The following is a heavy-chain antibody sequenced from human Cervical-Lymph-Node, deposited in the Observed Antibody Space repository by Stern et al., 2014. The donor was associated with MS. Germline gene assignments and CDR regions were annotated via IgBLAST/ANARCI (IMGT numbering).Heavy chain of an antibody. V-gene: IGHV1-46*01. CDR1: GYTFLSYY. Sequence: QVQLVQSGAEVKPHGASVKLSCTAYGYTFLSYYMHWVRQAPGQGLEWMGIINPSGGSTNYAQKFQGRVTMTRDTSTSTVYMELSSLRSEDTAVYYCAREVAGHRLGMMDVWGQGTSVTVSS. J-gene: IGHJ6*02. CDR3: AREVAGHRLGMMDV. D-gene: IGHD6-19*01. CDR2: INPSGGST.